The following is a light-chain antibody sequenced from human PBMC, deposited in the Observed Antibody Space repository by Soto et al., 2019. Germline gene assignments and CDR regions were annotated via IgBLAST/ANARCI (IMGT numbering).Light chain of an antibody. Sequence: DVRMTQSPSSLSASVGDRVTITCRSSQSISNFLNWYRQKPGKAPELLIFAASILQSGVPSRFSGSGSETDYTLTITSLQPEDFETYYCQQSYSSPFTLGPGTKVDIK. J-gene: IGKJ3*01. CDR3: QQSYSSPFT. V-gene: IGKV1-39*01. CDR2: AAS. CDR1: QSISNF.